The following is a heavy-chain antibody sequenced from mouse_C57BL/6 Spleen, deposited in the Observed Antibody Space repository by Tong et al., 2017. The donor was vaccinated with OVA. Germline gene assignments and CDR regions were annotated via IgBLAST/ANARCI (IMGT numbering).Heavy chain of an antibody. CDR3: ARQAGERFAY. Sequence: EVQLQESGGGLVKPGGSLKLSCAASGFTFSSYAMSWVRQTPEKRLEWVATISSGGSYTYYPDTVKGRFTISRDNAKNTLYLQMSSLKSEDTAMYYCARQAGERFAYWGQGTLVTVSA. CDR2: ISSGGSYT. V-gene: IGHV5-9-3*01. CDR1: GFTFSSYA. J-gene: IGHJ3*01.